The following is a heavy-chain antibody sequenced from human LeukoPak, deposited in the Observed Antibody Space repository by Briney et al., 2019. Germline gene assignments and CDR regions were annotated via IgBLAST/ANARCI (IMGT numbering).Heavy chain of an antibody. V-gene: IGHV3-23*01. D-gene: IGHD3/OR15-3a*01. CDR3: VRDRDWGAFDP. CDR2: ITPSGDMS. CDR1: GFTFDIYG. J-gene: IGHJ5*02. Sequence: GGSLRLSCAASGFTFDIYGISWVRQAPGKGLEWVSGITPSGDMSYYADAVKGRFTISRDNSKNTVSLQMNRLRVEDTALYYCVRDRDWGAFDPWGQGTPVTVSS.